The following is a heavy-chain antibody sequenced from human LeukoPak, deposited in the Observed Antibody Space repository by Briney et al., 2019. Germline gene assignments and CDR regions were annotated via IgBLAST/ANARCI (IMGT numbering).Heavy chain of an antibody. CDR2: ISGSCGST. CDR3: AKAAPRDILTGFPY. D-gene: IGHD3-9*01. CDR1: GFTFSSYA. Sequence: GGSLRLSCAPSGFTFSSYAMSWVRQAPGKGLEWVSAISGSCGSTYYADSVKGRFTISRDNSNTTLYLQMNRLRAEDTAVYYCAKAAPRDILTGFPYWGQGTLVTVSS. J-gene: IGHJ4*02. V-gene: IGHV3-23*01.